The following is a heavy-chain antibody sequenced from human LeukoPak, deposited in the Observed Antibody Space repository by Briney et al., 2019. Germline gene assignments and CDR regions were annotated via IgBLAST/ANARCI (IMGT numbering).Heavy chain of an antibody. D-gene: IGHD6-13*01. CDR1: GYTFTSYA. CDR2: INTNTGNP. Sequence: ASVKVSCKASGYTFTSYATNWVRQAPGQGLEWMGWINTNTGNPTYAQGFTGRFVFSLDTSVSTAYLQISSLKAEDTAVYYCAREVAAAGLPSGDYWGQGTLVTVSS. CDR3: AREVAAAGLPSGDY. J-gene: IGHJ4*02. V-gene: IGHV7-4-1*02.